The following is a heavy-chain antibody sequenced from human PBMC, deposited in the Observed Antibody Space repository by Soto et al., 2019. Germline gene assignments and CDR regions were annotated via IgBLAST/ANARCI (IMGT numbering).Heavy chain of an antibody. D-gene: IGHD4-17*01. CDR1: GGSISSGGYS. Sequence: PSETLSLTCAVSGGSISSGGYSWSWIRQPPGKGLEWIGYIYHSGSTYYNPSLKSRVTISVDRSKNQFSLKLSSVTAADTAVYYCATDHYGDWPRYWGQGTLVTVSS. CDR3: ATDHYGDWPRY. CDR2: IYHSGST. J-gene: IGHJ4*02. V-gene: IGHV4-30-2*01.